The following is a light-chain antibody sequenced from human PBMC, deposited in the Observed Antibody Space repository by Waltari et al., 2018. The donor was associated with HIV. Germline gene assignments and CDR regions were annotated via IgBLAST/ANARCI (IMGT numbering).Light chain of an antibody. CDR3: QQYENWPLT. J-gene: IGKJ4*01. V-gene: IGKV3-15*01. Sequence: EIVMTQSPATLSVSQAERATLSCRASQGVGRALAWYQQKPGQAPRLLIFGASTRATGIPARFSGSGSGTDFTLTISSLQSEDFAVYYCQQYENWPLTFGGGTKVEI. CDR2: GAS. CDR1: QGVGRA.